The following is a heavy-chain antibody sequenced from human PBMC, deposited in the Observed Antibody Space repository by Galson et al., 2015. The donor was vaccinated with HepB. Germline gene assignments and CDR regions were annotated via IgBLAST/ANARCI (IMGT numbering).Heavy chain of an antibody. Sequence: QSGAEVKKPGESLKISCKGSGYSFTNYWIGWLRQMPGKGLEWMGIIYPADSDTKYSPSFQGQVTISADKSIGTAYLQWSGLKASDTAMYYCARRLDTAVVGGAFAIWGQGTMVTVSS. D-gene: IGHD5-18*01. CDR3: ARRLDTAVVGGAFAI. J-gene: IGHJ3*02. V-gene: IGHV5-51*01. CDR2: IYPADSDT. CDR1: GYSFTNYW.